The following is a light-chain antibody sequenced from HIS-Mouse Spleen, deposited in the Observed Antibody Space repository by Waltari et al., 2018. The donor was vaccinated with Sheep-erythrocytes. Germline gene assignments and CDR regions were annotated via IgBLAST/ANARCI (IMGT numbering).Light chain of an antibody. CDR2: QDS. J-gene: IGLJ2*01. CDR1: KLGDKY. CDR3: RAWDSSTAV. Sequence: SYELTQPPSVSVSPGQTASITCSGDKLGDKYACWYQQKPGQSPVLVIYQDSKRPSGIPERFSGSNCGNTATLTISGTQAMDEADYYCRAWDSSTAVFGGGTKLTVL. V-gene: IGLV3-1*01.